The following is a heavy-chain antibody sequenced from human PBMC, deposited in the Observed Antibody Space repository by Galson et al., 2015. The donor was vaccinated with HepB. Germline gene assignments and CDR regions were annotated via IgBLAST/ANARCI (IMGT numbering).Heavy chain of an antibody. CDR3: VKEVGLTHPGNWFDP. Sequence: SLRLSCAASGFTFSRHAMGWVRQAPGKGLEWVSAISPDGYNTYYIDSVKGRFTISRDNSKNTLFLQLNSLRAEDTAIYYCVKEVGLTHPGNWFDPWGQGTLVTVSS. J-gene: IGHJ5*02. CDR1: GFTFSRHA. D-gene: IGHD1-14*01. CDR2: ISPDGYNT. V-gene: IGHV3-23*01.